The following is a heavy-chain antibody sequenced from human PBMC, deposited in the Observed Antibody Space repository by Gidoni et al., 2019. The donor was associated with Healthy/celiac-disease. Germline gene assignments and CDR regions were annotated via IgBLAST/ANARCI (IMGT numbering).Heavy chain of an antibody. V-gene: IGHV3-23*01. Sequence: EVPLLEPGGGLVQPGGSLRLSCAASALPFSSYAMSWVRQAPGKGLEWVSAISGSGGSTYYADSVKGRFTISRDNSKNTLYLQMNSLRAEDTAVYYCAKILAVALIDYWGQGTLVTVSS. J-gene: IGHJ4*02. CDR1: ALPFSSYA. CDR2: ISGSGGST. D-gene: IGHD6-19*01. CDR3: AKILAVALIDY.